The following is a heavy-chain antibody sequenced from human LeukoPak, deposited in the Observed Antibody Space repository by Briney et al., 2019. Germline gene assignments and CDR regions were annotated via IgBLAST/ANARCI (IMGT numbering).Heavy chain of an antibody. J-gene: IGHJ5*02. CDR3: ARRGGVAGNWFDP. V-gene: IGHV4-39*01. D-gene: IGHD6-19*01. Sequence: SETLSLTCTVSGGSISSSTYYWGWIRQPPGKGLEWVGSMYYSGSTYYNPSLKSRVTISVDTSKNQFSLKVRSVTAADTAVYYCARRGGVAGNWFDPWGQGTLVTVSS. CDR2: MYYSGST. CDR1: GGSISSSTYY.